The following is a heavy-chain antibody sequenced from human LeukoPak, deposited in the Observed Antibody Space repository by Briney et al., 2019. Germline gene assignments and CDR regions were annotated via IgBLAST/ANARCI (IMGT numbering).Heavy chain of an antibody. Sequence: PGGSLRLSCAASGFTLRSYEMNWVRQAPGKGLEWIAYISSSGTNTYYADSVKGRFTISRDNARNSLYLQMNSLRAEDTAVYYCARDPDKAILSRGYDYGIDVWGQGTTVTVSS. D-gene: IGHD2/OR15-2a*01. CDR2: ISSSGTNT. CDR1: GFTLRSYE. V-gene: IGHV3-48*03. CDR3: ARDPDKAILSRGYDYGIDV. J-gene: IGHJ6*02.